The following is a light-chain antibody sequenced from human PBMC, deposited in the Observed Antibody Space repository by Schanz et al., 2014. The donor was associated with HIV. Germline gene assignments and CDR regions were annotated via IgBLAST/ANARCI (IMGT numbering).Light chain of an antibody. CDR3: CSYAGTSTFVV. V-gene: IGLV2-14*03. CDR2: DVD. J-gene: IGLJ2*01. CDR1: SSDIGGYKH. Sequence: QSALTQPASVSGSPGQSITISCTGTSSDIGGYKHLSWYQHHPGKAPKLLIFDVDNRPSGVSHRFSAYKSGNTASLTISGLQADDEADYYCCSYAGTSTFVVFGGGTKLTVL.